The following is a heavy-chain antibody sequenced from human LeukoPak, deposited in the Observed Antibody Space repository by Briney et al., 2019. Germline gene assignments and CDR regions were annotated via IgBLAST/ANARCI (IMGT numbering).Heavy chain of an antibody. D-gene: IGHD2-2*01. Sequence: SETLSLTCTVSGGSISSGGYYWSWIRQHPGKGLEWIGYIYYSGSTYYNPSLKSRVTISVDTSKNQFSLELSSVTAADTAVYYCARGSTPADFDYWGQGTLVTVSS. CDR2: IYYSGST. CDR3: ARGSTPADFDY. J-gene: IGHJ4*02. CDR1: GGSISSGGYY. V-gene: IGHV4-31*03.